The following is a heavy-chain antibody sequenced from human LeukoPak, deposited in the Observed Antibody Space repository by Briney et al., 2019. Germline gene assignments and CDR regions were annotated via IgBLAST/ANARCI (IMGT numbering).Heavy chain of an antibody. CDR2: IMPVLDTG. Sequence: SVKVSCKASGGSFRRYAFAWVRQAPGQGLEWMGGIMPVLDTGSYAQGFQGRVTITADRSTSTAYMELGSLRPEDTALYYCAARDNGNDLLSYHAMDVWGNGTTVTVSS. V-gene: IGHV1-69*06. D-gene: IGHD1-1*01. J-gene: IGHJ6*04. CDR1: GGSFRRYA. CDR3: AARDNGNDLLSYHAMDV.